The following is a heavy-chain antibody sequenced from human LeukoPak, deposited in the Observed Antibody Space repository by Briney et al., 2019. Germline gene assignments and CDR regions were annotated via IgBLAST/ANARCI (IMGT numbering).Heavy chain of an antibody. CDR3: ARTLATYYYDSSGYFFDY. CDR1: GGSISSSSYY. CDR2: IYYSGST. Sequence: SETLSLTCTVSGGSISSSSYYWGWIRQPPGKGLEWIGSIYYSGSTYYNPSLKSRVTISVDTSKNQFSLKLSSVTAADTAVYYCARTLATYYYDSSGYFFDYWGQGTLVTVSS. D-gene: IGHD3-22*01. J-gene: IGHJ4*02. V-gene: IGHV4-39*07.